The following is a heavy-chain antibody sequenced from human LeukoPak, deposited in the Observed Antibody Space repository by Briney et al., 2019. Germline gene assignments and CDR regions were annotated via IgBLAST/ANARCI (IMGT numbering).Heavy chain of an antibody. V-gene: IGHV1-2*02. CDR1: GYSFTSYW. J-gene: IGHJ6*02. CDR2: INPNSGGT. Sequence: GESLKISCKGSGYSFTSYWISWVRQAPGQGLEWMGWINPNSGGTNYAQKFQGRVTMTRDTSISTAYMELSRLRSDDTAVYYCARAGPRFVDTVNYYYYGMDVWGQGTTVTVSS. D-gene: IGHD5-18*01. CDR3: ARAGPRFVDTVNYYYYGMDV.